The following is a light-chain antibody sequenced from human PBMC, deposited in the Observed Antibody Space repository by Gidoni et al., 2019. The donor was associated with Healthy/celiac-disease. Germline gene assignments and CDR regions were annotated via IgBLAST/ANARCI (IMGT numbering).Light chain of an antibody. Sequence: DIVMTQSPDSLAVSLGERATINCKSSQSVLYSSNNKNYLAWYQQKPGQPPKLLIYWASTRESGVSDRFSGSGSGTDFTLTISRLQAEDVAVYYCQKYYSTPVRTVGQGTKLEIK. J-gene: IGKJ2*01. CDR2: WAS. CDR3: QKYYSTPVRT. V-gene: IGKV4-1*01. CDR1: QSVLYSSNNKNY.